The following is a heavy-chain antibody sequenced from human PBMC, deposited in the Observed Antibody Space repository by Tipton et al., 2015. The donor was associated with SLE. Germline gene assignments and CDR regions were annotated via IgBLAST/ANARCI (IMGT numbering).Heavy chain of an antibody. J-gene: IGHJ6*03. D-gene: IGHD3-16*01. CDR1: GYTFTGYY. CDR3: ARVPPAWDRGEDYYYYMDV. CDR2: IDPNSAYT. V-gene: IGHV1-2*06. Sequence: QSGPEVKKPGASVKVSCKAAGYTFTGYYIQWVRQAPGQGLEWMGRIDPNSAYTNFAQKFKGRVTLTRDTSINTAYMELNSLTSDDTAVYSCARVPPAWDRGEDYYYYMDVWGKGTTVTVSS.